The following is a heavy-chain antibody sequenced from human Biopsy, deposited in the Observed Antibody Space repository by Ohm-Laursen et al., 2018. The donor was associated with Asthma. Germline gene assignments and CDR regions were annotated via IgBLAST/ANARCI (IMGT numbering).Heavy chain of an antibody. Sequence: GSLRLSCTASGFTVSTNGMSRVRQAPGKGLEWVSVIYSGGTSHTADSVRGRFTISRDNSKNTLSLQMNSLTAEDPAVYYCAREGVAGTHIEDWGQGTLVTVSS. V-gene: IGHV3-53*05. CDR2: IYSGGTS. CDR3: AREGVAGTHIED. D-gene: IGHD6-19*01. J-gene: IGHJ4*02. CDR1: GFTVSTNG.